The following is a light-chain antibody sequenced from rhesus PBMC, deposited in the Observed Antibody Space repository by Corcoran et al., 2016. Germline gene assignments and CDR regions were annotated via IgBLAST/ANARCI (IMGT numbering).Light chain of an antibody. V-gene: IGKV3-24*04. CDR1: QNIGAY. CDR3: QQNYSWPLT. CDR2: GAS. Sequence: ETVVTQSPATLASSPGERATLSCRASQNIGAYLAWYLPKPGQAPRLLIYGASRRATGIPDRVSASGSGTDFTFTISSLEPEDVGVYYFQQNYSWPLTFGGGTKVELK. J-gene: IGKJ4*01.